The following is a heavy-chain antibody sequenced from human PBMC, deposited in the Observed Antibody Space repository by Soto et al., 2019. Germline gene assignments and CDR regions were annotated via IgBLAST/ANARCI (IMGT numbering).Heavy chain of an antibody. CDR2: INPSTGST. Sequence: QVQLVQSGAEVKKPGASVKVSCKSSGYTFTSYYMHWVRQAPGQGLEWMGIINPSTGSTSFAQKFQGRVTMTRDTSTSTVYMELSSLRSEDAAVYYCAGTGGNSFYFDFWGQGTLVTVSS. V-gene: IGHV1-46*01. CDR1: GYTFTSYY. CDR3: AGTGGNSFYFDF. D-gene: IGHD2-21*02. J-gene: IGHJ4*02.